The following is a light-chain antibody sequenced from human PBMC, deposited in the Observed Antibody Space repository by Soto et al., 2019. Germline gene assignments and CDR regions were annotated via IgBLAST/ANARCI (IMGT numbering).Light chain of an antibody. Sequence: EIVTTQSPATLSVSPGERATLSCRASQSVSSNLAWYQQKPGQAPRLLIYGASTRATGVPARFSGSGSGTEFTLTINSLQSEDFALYYCQEYDNWPRWTFGQGTKVDTK. CDR1: QSVSSN. CDR3: QEYDNWPRWT. J-gene: IGKJ1*01. CDR2: GAS. V-gene: IGKV3-15*01.